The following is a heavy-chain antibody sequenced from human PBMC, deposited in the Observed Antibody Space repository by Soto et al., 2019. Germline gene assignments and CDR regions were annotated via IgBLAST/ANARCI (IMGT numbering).Heavy chain of an antibody. V-gene: IGHV4-4*02. J-gene: IGHJ6*02. Sequence: VQLQESGPGLVKPSGTLSLTCAVSGGSVSSDNSWTWVRQPPGKSLEWIGEVFHSGNSNSNPSLTGRVTMSVDKSKNQFSLGLNSVTAADTAVYYCARRQRFDFWSSYSYSNHGLDVWGQGTKVAVSS. CDR3: ARRQRFDFWSSYSYSNHGLDV. D-gene: IGHD3-3*01. CDR2: VFHSGNS. CDR1: GGSVSSDNS.